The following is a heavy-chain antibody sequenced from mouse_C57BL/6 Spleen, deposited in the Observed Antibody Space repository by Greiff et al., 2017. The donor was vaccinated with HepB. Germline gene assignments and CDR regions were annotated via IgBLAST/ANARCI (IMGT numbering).Heavy chain of an antibody. J-gene: IGHJ4*01. D-gene: IGHD1-1*01. Sequence: EVQLQQSGPELVKPGASVKMSCKASGYTFTDYNMHWVKQSHGKSLEWIGYINPNNGGTSYNQKFKGKATLTVNKSSSTAYMELRSLTSEDSAVYYCGITTVVAPMDYWGQGTSVTVSS. CDR2: INPNNGGT. V-gene: IGHV1-22*01. CDR1: GYTFTDYN. CDR3: GITTVVAPMDY.